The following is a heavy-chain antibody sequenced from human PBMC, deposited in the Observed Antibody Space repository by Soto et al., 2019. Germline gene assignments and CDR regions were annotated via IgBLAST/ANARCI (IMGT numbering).Heavy chain of an antibody. CDR3: AHATNYYGSGRGGDAFDI. Sequence: SGPTLVNPTQTVTLTCTFSGSSLSTSGVGVGWIRQPPGKALEWLALIYWDDDKRYSPSLKSRLTITKDTSKNQVVLTMTNMDPVDTATYYCAHATNYYGSGRGGDAFDIWGQGTMVTVSS. D-gene: IGHD3-10*01. CDR1: GSSLSTSGVG. CDR2: IYWDDDK. J-gene: IGHJ3*02. V-gene: IGHV2-5*02.